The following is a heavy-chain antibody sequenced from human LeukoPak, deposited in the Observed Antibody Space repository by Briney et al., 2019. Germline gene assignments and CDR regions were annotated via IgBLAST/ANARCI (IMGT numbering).Heavy chain of an antibody. V-gene: IGHV3-74*01. D-gene: IGHD3-10*01. CDR3: ARKYYGSGSVGAFDI. CDR2: VNSGGTTT. Sequence: GGSLRLSCAASGFTFSSYWMHWVRQAPGKGLVGVSRVNSGGTTTNYADSVKGRFTISRDNAKNTLYLQMNSLRAEDTAVYYCARKYYGSGSVGAFDIWGQGTMVTVSS. J-gene: IGHJ3*02. CDR1: GFTFSSYW.